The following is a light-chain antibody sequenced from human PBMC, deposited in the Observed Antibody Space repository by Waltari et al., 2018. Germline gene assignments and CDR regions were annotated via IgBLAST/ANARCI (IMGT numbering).Light chain of an antibody. CDR2: KAN. V-gene: IGLV8-61*01. CDR3: ALYMGSGIWV. Sequence: QTVVTQEPSLSVSPGGTVTLTCALSCGSLPTTSVATWYQQTPGQAPRTLVYKANARSSGVPDRFSGSILGNTAALTITGAQADDESDYYSALYMGSGIWVFCGGTRLTVL. J-gene: IGLJ3*02. CDR1: CGSLPTTSV.